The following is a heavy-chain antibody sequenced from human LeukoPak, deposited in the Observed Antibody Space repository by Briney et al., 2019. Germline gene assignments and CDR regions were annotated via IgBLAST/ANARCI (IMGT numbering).Heavy chain of an antibody. D-gene: IGHD3-10*01. J-gene: IGHJ5*02. CDR3: AKEGGYGSEWSRFER. CDR2: ISGSGGSK. Sequence: PGGSLRLSCAASGFTFSSYGMTWVRQAPGKGLEWVSAISGSGGSKYYADSVKGRFTISRDNSKNTLYLQMNTLRAEDTAVYYCAKEGGYGSEWSRFERWGQGTLVTVSS. CDR1: GFTFSSYG. V-gene: IGHV3-23*01.